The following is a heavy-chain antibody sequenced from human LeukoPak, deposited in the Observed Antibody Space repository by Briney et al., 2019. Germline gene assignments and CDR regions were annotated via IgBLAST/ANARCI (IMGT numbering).Heavy chain of an antibody. CDR2: IIPILGIA. Sequence: ASVKVSCKASGYTFTSYDINWVRQAPGQGLEWMGRIIPILGIANYAQKFQGRVTITADKSTSTAYMELSSLRSEDTAVYYCARDLGQAAAGTDYWGQGTLVTVSS. J-gene: IGHJ4*02. CDR1: GYTFTSYD. D-gene: IGHD6-13*01. V-gene: IGHV1-69*04. CDR3: ARDLGQAAAGTDY.